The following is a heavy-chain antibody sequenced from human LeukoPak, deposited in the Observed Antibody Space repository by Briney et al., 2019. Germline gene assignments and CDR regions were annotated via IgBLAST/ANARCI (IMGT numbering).Heavy chain of an antibody. CDR3: AKGPAGERLDY. Sequence: ASVKVSCKASGYTFTSYYMHWVRRPPGQGLEWMGIINPSGGSTSYAQKFQGRVTMTRDMSTSTVYMELSSLRSEDTAVYYCAKGPAGERLDYWGQGTLVTVSS. V-gene: IGHV1-46*01. J-gene: IGHJ4*02. CDR1: GYTFTSYY. D-gene: IGHD1-26*01. CDR2: INPSGGST.